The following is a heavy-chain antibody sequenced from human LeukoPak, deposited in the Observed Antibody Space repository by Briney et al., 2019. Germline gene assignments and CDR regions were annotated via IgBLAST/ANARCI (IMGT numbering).Heavy chain of an antibody. CDR3: ATELYGDFQG. Sequence: ASVKVSCKASGYTFTTYGIVWVRQAPGQGLECMGWINPYNGNTKYAQKFEDRVTMTTDTSTRIAYMELRSLRSDDTAVFYCATELYGDFQGWGQGTLVTVSS. J-gene: IGHJ4*02. CDR1: GYTFTTYG. CDR2: INPYNGNT. V-gene: IGHV1-18*01. D-gene: IGHD4-17*01.